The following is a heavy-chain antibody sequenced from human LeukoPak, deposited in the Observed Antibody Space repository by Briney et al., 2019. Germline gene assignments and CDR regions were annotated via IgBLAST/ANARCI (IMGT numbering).Heavy chain of an antibody. CDR1: GGSISSYY. D-gene: IGHD6-19*01. V-gene: IGHV4-4*07. J-gene: IGHJ4*02. CDR3: ASFSSGCGTFDY. CDR2: IYTSGST. Sequence: SETLSLTCTVSGGSISSYYWSWIRQPAGKGLEWIGRIYTSGSTNYNPSFKSRVTMSLDPSKNQYSLKLSSVTAADTAVDCCASFSSGCGTFDYWGQGTLVTVSS.